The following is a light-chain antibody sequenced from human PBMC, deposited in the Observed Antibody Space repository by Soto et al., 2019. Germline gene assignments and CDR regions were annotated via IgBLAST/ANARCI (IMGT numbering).Light chain of an antibody. CDR3: QHYNDYSRI. Sequence: DIQMTQSPSTLSASIGDRVTITCRASQSISSWLAWYQQKPGKAPKLLIYMASYLQSVVPSRFSGSGSGTEFTLTNSSLQPDDFATYYCQHYNDYSRIFGKGTKVEIK. V-gene: IGKV1-5*03. J-gene: IGKJ1*01. CDR1: QSISSW. CDR2: MAS.